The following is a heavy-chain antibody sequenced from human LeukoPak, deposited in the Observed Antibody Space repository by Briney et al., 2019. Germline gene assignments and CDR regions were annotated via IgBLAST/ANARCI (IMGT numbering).Heavy chain of an antibody. D-gene: IGHD5-18*01. V-gene: IGHV3-48*03. Sequence: GGSLRLSCAASGFTFSSYEMNWVRQAPGKGLEWVSYISSSGSTIYYADSVKVRFTISRDNAKNSLYLQMNSLRAEDTAVYYCARGSVDTAMAGDYWGQGTLVTVSS. J-gene: IGHJ4*02. CDR2: ISSSGSTI. CDR3: ARGSVDTAMAGDY. CDR1: GFTFSSYE.